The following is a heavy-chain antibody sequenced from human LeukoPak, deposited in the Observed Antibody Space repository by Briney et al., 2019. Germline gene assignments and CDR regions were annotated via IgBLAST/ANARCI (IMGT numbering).Heavy chain of an antibody. J-gene: IGHJ4*02. CDR2: IKQDGSEK. Sequence: GGSLRLSCAASGFTFSSYWMSWVRQAPGKGLEWVANIKQDGSEKYYVDSVKGRFTISRDNAKNSLYLQMNSLRAEDTAVYYCAREGRRYFDWLSGGGDFDYWGQGTLVTVSS. V-gene: IGHV3-7*01. D-gene: IGHD3-9*01. CDR3: AREGRRYFDWLSGGGDFDY. CDR1: GFTFSSYW.